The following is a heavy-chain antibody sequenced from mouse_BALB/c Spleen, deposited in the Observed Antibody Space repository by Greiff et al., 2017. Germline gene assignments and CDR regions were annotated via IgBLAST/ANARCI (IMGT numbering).Heavy chain of an antibody. Sequence: EVMLVESGAELVKPGASVKLSCTASGFNIKDTYMHWVKQRPEQGLEWIGRIDPANGNTKYDPKFQGKATITADTSSNTAYLQLSSLTSEDTAVYYGARDSSGDYYAMDYWGQGTSVTVSS. V-gene: IGHV14-3*02. D-gene: IGHD3-2*01. CDR1: GFNIKDTY. CDR3: ARDSSGDYYAMDY. CDR2: IDPANGNT. J-gene: IGHJ4*01.